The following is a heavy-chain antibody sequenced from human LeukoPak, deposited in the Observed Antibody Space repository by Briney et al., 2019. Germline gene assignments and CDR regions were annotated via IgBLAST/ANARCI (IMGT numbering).Heavy chain of an antibody. CDR2: ISYDGRNK. J-gene: IGHJ4*02. Sequence: GGSLRLSCTASGFTFGDYAMSWFRQAPGKGLEWVAVISYDGRNKHYPDSVKGRFTISRDISTDTLWLQMDSLRTEDTAVYYCAKGPLRGTAAAIDYWGQGTLVTVSS. V-gene: IGHV3-30-3*02. D-gene: IGHD2-2*01. CDR3: AKGPLRGTAAAIDY. CDR1: GFTFGDYA.